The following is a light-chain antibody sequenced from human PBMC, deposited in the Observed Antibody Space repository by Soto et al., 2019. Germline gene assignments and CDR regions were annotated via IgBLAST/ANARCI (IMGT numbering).Light chain of an antibody. J-gene: IGKJ1*01. V-gene: IGKV1-9*01. CDR3: QQLNSYLPWT. CDR1: QGISSY. Sequence: DIQLTQSPSFLSASVGDRVTITCRASQGISSYLAWYQQKPGKAPKLLIYAASTLQSGVPSRFSGSGSVTEFTLTISSLQPEDFATYYCQQLNSYLPWTFGQGTKVEIK. CDR2: AAS.